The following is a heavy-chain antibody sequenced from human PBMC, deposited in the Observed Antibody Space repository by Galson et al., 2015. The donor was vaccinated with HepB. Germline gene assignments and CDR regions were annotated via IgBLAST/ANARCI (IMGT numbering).Heavy chain of an antibody. J-gene: IGHJ5*01. V-gene: IGHV3-23*01. CDR1: GFAFDTHA. CDR2: ISGNGDST. Sequence: SLRLSCAASGFAFDTHAMSWVRQAPGRGLERIPGISGNGDSTFDEDSVKGRFTDSRENSNNMLYLQMNSLRAEDAGLYFCAKGYGLFDSWGQGILVTVSS. CDR3: AKGYGLFDS. D-gene: IGHD5-18*01.